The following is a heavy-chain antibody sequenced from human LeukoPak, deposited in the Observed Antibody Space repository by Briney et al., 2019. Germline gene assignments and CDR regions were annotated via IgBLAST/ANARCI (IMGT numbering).Heavy chain of an antibody. V-gene: IGHV3-23*01. CDR1: GFTFSSYW. Sequence: GGSLRLSCAASGFTFSSYWMHWVRQAPGKGLVWVSGISGSGGSTYYADSVKGRFTISRDNSKNTLYLQMNSLRAEDTAVYYCAKLVDRSSTDYWGQGTLVTVSS. D-gene: IGHD1-26*01. CDR3: AKLVDRSSTDY. CDR2: ISGSGGST. J-gene: IGHJ4*02.